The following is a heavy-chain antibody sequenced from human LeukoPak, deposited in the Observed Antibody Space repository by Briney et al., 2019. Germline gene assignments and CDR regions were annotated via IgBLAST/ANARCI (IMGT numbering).Heavy chain of an antibody. CDR1: GFTFNNYA. CDR3: AKSRLVSCSATSCHYSDY. J-gene: IGHJ4*02. D-gene: IGHD2-2*01. Sequence: GGSLRLSCAASGFTFNNYAMMWVRQAPGKGLEWVSLVSCSGGTTYYADSVKGRFTVSRDNSKNTLYLHMNSLGAVDTAVYYCAKSRLVSCSATSCHYSDYWGQGTLVTVSS. CDR2: VSCSGGTT. V-gene: IGHV3-23*01.